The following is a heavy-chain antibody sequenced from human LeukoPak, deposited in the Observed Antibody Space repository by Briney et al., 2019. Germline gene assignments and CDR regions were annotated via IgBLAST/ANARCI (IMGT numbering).Heavy chain of an antibody. J-gene: IGHJ3*02. Sequence: SETLSLTCAVYGGSFSGYYWSWNRQPPGKGLEWIGYIYYSGSTNYNPSLKSRVTISVDTSKNQFSLKLSSVTAADTAVYYCARGNYYDSSTYYRAFDIWGQGTMVTVSS. D-gene: IGHD3-22*01. V-gene: IGHV4-59*01. CDR3: ARGNYYDSSTYYRAFDI. CDR2: IYYSGST. CDR1: GGSFSGYY.